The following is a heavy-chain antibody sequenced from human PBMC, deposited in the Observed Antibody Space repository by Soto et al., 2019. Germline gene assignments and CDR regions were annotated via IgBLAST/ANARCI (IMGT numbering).Heavy chain of an antibody. CDR1: GGSISSSNW. J-gene: IGHJ5*02. D-gene: IGHD6-6*01. V-gene: IGHV4-4*02. CDR3: ARDSSSSSFWFDP. Sequence: SETLSLTCAVSGGSISSSNWWNWVRQPPGKGLEWIGEIYHSGSTNYNPSLKSRVTISVDKSKNQFSLKLSSVTAADTAVYYCARDSSSSSFWFDPWGQGTLVTVSS. CDR2: IYHSGST.